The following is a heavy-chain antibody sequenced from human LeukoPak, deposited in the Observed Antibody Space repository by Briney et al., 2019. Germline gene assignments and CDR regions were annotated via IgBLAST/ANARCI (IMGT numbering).Heavy chain of an antibody. D-gene: IGHD6-13*01. CDR2: IYHSGST. CDR1: GYSISSGYY. Sequence: SETLSLTCNVSGYSISSGYYWAWIRQSPGKGLEWIGSIYHSGSTYYNPSLKSRVTMSVDASKKQFSLNLSSVTAADTAVYYCATTPREYSSTWYYFDYWGQGILVTVSS. J-gene: IGHJ4*02. CDR3: ATTPREYSSTWYYFDY. V-gene: IGHV4-38-2*02.